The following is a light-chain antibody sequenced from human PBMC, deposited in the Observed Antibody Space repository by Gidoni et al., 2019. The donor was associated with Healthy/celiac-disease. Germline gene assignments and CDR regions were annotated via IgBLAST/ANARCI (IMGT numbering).Light chain of an antibody. V-gene: IGKV3-11*01. CDR2: DAS. CDR1: QSVSSY. CDR3: QQRSNWRT. J-gene: IGKJ5*01. Sequence: EIVLTQSPATLSLSPGERATRSCRASQSVSSYLAWYQQNPGQAPRLLIYDASNRATGIPARFSGSGSGTDFTLTISSLEPEDFAVYYCQQRSNWRTFGQGTRLEIK.